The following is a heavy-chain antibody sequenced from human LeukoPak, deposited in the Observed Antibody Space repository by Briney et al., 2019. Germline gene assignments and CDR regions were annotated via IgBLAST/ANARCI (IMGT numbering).Heavy chain of an antibody. CDR1: GGSFSGYY. J-gene: IGHJ4*02. Sequence: PSETLSLTCAVYGGSFSGYYWSWIRQPPGKGLEWIGEINHSGSTNYNPSLKSRVTISVDTSKNQFSLKLSSVTAADTAVYYCARGEPYYYDSSGYAYWGQGTLVTVSS. CDR2: INHSGST. D-gene: IGHD3-22*01. V-gene: IGHV4-34*01. CDR3: ARGEPYYYDSSGYAY.